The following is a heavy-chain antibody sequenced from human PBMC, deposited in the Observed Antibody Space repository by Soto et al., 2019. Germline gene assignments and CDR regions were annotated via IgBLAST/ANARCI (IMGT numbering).Heavy chain of an antibody. CDR1: GFSLRRTGEG. CDR3: ALARYSNFDY. J-gene: IGHJ4*02. CDR2: IYWDDDK. Sequence: QITLKESGPSLVKPTQTLTLTCTFSGFSLRRTGEGVGWIRQPPGKALEWLALIYWDDDKRYSPSLKSRLTITKDTSKNQVVLTLTNMDPVDTATYYCALARYSNFDYWGQGTLVTLSS. V-gene: IGHV2-5*02. D-gene: IGHD4-4*01.